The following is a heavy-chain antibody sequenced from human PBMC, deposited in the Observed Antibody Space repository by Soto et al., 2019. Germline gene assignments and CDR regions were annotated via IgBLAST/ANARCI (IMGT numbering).Heavy chain of an antibody. Sequence: SETLSLTCAVSGGSISSSNWWSWVRQPPGKGLEWIGEIYHSGSTNYNPSLKSRVTISVDKSKNQFSLKLSSVTAADTAVYYCARDGTTDTAMVSDYYYGMDVWGQGTTVTVSS. J-gene: IGHJ6*02. CDR2: IYHSGST. D-gene: IGHD5-18*01. CDR3: ARDGTTDTAMVSDYYYGMDV. V-gene: IGHV4-4*02. CDR1: GGSISSSNW.